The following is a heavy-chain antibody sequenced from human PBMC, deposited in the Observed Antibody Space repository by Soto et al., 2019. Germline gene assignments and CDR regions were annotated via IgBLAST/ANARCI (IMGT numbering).Heavy chain of an antibody. Sequence: GGSLRLSCAASGFTFSSYWMHWVRQAPGKGLVWVSRINSDGSSTGYADSVKGRFTISRDNAKNTLYLQMNSLRAEDTAVYYCARDHSVLRYFDWLSPNGGMDVWGQGTTVTVSS. CDR3: ARDHSVLRYFDWLSPNGGMDV. J-gene: IGHJ6*02. V-gene: IGHV3-74*01. D-gene: IGHD3-9*01. CDR1: GFTFSSYW. CDR2: INSDGSST.